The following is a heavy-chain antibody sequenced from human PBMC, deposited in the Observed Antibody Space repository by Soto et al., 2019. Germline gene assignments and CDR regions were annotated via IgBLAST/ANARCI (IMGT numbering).Heavy chain of an antibody. CDR2: IYYSGST. Sequence: QVQLQESGPGLVKPSQTLSLTCTVSGGSISSGDYYWSWIRQPPGKGLEWIGYIYYSGSTYYNPSLKSRVTISVDTSKTQFSLKLSSVTAADTAVYYCAREIVDTDMVKASGSYWGQGTLVTVSS. CDR3: AREIVDTDMVKASGSY. D-gene: IGHD5-18*01. J-gene: IGHJ4*02. V-gene: IGHV4-30-4*01. CDR1: GGSISSGDYY.